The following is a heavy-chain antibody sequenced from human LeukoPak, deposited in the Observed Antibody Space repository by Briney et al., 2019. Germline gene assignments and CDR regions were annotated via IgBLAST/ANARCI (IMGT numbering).Heavy chain of an antibody. CDR1: GFTFSSYA. CDR2: VNGGGGGT. V-gene: IGHV3-23*01. J-gene: IGHJ4*02. CDR3: AKSPGHYYDTSGHYDY. Sequence: GGSLRLSCAASGFTFSSYAMSWVRQAPGKGLEWVSAVNGGGGGTFYADSVKGRFTISRDNAKNTLYLQMNSLRAEDTAVYYCAKSPGHYYDTSGHYDYWGQGTLVTVSS. D-gene: IGHD3-22*01.